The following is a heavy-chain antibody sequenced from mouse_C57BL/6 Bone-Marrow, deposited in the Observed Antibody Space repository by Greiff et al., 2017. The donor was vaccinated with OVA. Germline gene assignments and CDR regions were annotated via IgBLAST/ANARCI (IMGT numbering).Heavy chain of an antibody. D-gene: IGHD2-12*01. J-gene: IGHJ3*01. Sequence: QVQLKQSGAELVKPGASVKMSCKASGYTFTSYWITWVKQRPGQGLEWIGDIYPGSGSTNYNEKFKSKATLTVDTSSSTAYMQLSSLTSEDSAVYYCASCGDDEAWFAYWGQGTLVTVSA. CDR2: IYPGSGST. CDR1: GYTFTSYW. CDR3: ASCGDDEAWFAY. V-gene: IGHV1-55*01.